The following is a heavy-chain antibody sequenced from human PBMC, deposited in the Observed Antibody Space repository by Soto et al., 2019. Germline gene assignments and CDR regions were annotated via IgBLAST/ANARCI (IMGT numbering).Heavy chain of an antibody. V-gene: IGHV4-39*01. CDR3: ATPGTYYDYVWGSYRPYYFDY. J-gene: IGHJ4*02. D-gene: IGHD3-16*02. CDR2: IYYSGST. Sequence: SDTLSLTCTVSCVSISSSSYYWGLIRQPPGKGLEWIGSIYYSGSTYYNPSLKSRVTISVDTSKNQFSLKLSSVTAADTAVYYCATPGTYYDYVWGSYRPYYFDYWGQGTLVTVS. CDR1: CVSISSSSYY.